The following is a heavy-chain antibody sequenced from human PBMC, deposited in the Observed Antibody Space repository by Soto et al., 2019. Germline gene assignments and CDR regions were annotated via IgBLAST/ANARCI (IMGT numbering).Heavy chain of an antibody. V-gene: IGHV4-59*01. CDR2: IYYSGST. CDR1: GGSISSYY. Sequence: SETLSLTCTVSGGSISSYYWSWIRQPPGKGLEWIGYIYYSGSTNYNPSLKSRVTISVDTSKNQFSLKLSSVTAADTAVYYCARSFPGYYYDSSGYYWAFDIWGQGTMVTVSS. D-gene: IGHD3-22*01. J-gene: IGHJ3*02. CDR3: ARSFPGYYYDSSGYYWAFDI.